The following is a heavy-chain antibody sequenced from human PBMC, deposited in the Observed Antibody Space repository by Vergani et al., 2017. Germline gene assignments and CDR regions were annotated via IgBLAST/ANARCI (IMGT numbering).Heavy chain of an antibody. Sequence: EVQLVESGGGLVQPGGSLKLSCAASGFTFSGSAMHWVRQASGKGLEWVGRIRSKANSYATAYAASVKGRFTISRDDSKNTAYLQINSLKTEDTAVYYXTTNAIAVAGTIDYWGQGTLVTVSS. V-gene: IGHV3-73*01. D-gene: IGHD6-19*01. CDR2: IRSKANSYAT. CDR1: GFTFSGSA. J-gene: IGHJ4*02. CDR3: TTNAIAVAGTIDY.